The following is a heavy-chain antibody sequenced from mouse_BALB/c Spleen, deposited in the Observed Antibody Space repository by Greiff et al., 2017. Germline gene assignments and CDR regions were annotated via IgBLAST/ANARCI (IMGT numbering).Heavy chain of an antibody. J-gene: IGHJ3*01. CDR2: IYPSDSYT. Sequence: VQLQQPGAELVRPGASVKLSCKASGYTFTSYWINWVKQRPGQGLEWIGNIYPSDSYTNYNQKFKDKATLTVDKSSSTAYMQLSSPTSEDSAVYYCTKKENSGFAYWGQGTLVTVSA. V-gene: IGHV1-69*02. CDR1: GYTFTSYW. CDR3: TKKENSGFAY.